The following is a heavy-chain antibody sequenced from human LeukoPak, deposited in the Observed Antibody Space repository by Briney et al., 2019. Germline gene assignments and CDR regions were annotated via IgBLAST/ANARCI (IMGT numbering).Heavy chain of an antibody. V-gene: IGHV3-7*01. Sequence: GGSLRLSCAASGFTFSSYAMSWVRQAPGKGLEWVANIKQDGSEKYYVDSVKGRFTISRDNAKNSLYLQMNSLRAEDTAVYYCARVSYHDILTGYYHLFDYWGQGTLVTVSS. D-gene: IGHD3-9*01. CDR2: IKQDGSEK. J-gene: IGHJ4*02. CDR1: GFTFSSYA. CDR3: ARVSYHDILTGYYHLFDY.